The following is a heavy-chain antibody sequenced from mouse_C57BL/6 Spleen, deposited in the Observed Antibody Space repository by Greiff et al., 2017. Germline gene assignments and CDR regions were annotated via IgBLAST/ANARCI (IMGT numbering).Heavy chain of an antibody. J-gene: IGHJ2*01. CDR3: ARSLYSNYFDY. CDR1: GFTFTDYY. D-gene: IGHD2-3*01. Sequence: EVMLVESGGGLVQPGGSLSLSCAASGFTFTDYYMSWVRQPPGKALEWLGFIRNKANGYTTEYSASVKGRFTISRDNSQSILYLQMHALRAEDSATYYCARSLYSNYFDYWGQGTTLTVSS. CDR2: IRNKANGYTT. V-gene: IGHV7-3*01.